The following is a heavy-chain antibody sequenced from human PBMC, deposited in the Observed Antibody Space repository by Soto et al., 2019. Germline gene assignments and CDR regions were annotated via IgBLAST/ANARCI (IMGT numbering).Heavy chain of an antibody. CDR1: GFTFSSYS. J-gene: IGHJ4*02. V-gene: IGHV3-21*01. CDR3: ARDFPPGPFDY. Sequence: LRLSCAASGFTFSSYSMNWVRQAPGKGLEWVSSISSSSSYIYYADSVKGRFTISRDNAKNSLYLQMNSLRAEDTAVYYCARDFPPGPFDYWGQGTLVTVSS. CDR2: ISSSSSYI.